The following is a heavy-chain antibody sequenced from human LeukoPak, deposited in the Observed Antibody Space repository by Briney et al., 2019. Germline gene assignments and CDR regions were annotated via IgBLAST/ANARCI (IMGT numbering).Heavy chain of an antibody. Sequence: GGSLRLSCAASGFTFSSYAMGWVRQAPGKGLEWVSAISGSGGSTYYADSVKGRFTISRDNSKNSLYLQMNSLRAEDTALYYCGKDVLAGGLDVWGQGTTVTVSS. V-gene: IGHV3-23*01. CDR1: GFTFSSYA. CDR2: ISGSGGST. CDR3: GKDVLAGGLDV. J-gene: IGHJ6*02.